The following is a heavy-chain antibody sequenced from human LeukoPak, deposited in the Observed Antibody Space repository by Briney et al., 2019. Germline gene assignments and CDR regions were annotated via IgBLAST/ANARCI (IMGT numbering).Heavy chain of an antibody. Sequence: GSVKVSCKASGYTFTSYDINWVRQATGQGLEWMGWISAYNGNTNYAQKLQGRVTMTTDTSTSTAYMELRSLRSDDTAVYYCARNPYYYGSGSFLNWFDPWGQGTLVTVSS. CDR1: GYTFTSYD. CDR2: ISAYNGNT. D-gene: IGHD3-10*01. V-gene: IGHV1-18*01. J-gene: IGHJ5*02. CDR3: ARNPYYYGSGSFLNWFDP.